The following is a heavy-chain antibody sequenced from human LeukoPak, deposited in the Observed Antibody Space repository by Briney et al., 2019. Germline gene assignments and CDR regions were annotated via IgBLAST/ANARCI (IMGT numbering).Heavy chain of an antibody. Sequence: GGSLRLSCAASGFTFSSYAMSWVRQAPGKGLEWVSAISGSSGSAYYANSVKGRFTISRDNSKNTLYLQMNSLRAEDTAVYYCAKAAAGSYDILTGYYTRISDYWGQGTLVTVSS. J-gene: IGHJ4*02. V-gene: IGHV3-23*01. D-gene: IGHD3-9*01. CDR3: AKAAAGSYDILTGYYTRISDY. CDR1: GFTFSSYA. CDR2: ISGSSGSA.